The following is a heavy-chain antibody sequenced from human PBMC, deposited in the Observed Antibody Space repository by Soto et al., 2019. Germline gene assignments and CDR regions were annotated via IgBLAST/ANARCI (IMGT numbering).Heavy chain of an antibody. D-gene: IGHD2-2*01. J-gene: IGHJ6*02. CDR1: GGSISSGGYS. V-gene: IGHV4-30-2*05. CDR3: ASSVPAAIYYYYGMDV. CDR2: IYHSGST. Sequence: SETLSLTCAVSGGSISSGGYSWSWIRQPPGKGLEWIGYIYHSGSTYYNPSLKSRVTISVDTSKNQFSLKLSSVTAADTAVYYCASSVPAAIYYYYGMDVWGQGTTVTVSS.